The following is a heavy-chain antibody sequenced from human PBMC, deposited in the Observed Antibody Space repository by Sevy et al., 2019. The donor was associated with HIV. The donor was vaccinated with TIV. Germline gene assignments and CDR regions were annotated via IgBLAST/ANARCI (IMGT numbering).Heavy chain of an antibody. D-gene: IGHD2-2*03. Sequence: GGSLRLSCAASGFTFSDYYMTWVRQAPGKGLEWIAYISNSGRTTHNADSVDGRFTISRDNAKNSLYFQMNSLGVEDTAVYYCVRDRSASWIDAFDIWGRGARVTVSS. CDR2: ISNSGRTT. V-gene: IGHV3-11*04. J-gene: IGHJ3*02. CDR1: GFTFSDYY. CDR3: VRDRSASWIDAFDI.